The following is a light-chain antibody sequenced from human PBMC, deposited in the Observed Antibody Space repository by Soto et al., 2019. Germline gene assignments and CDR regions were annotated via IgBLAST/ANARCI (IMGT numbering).Light chain of an antibody. CDR1: SSDVGGYNY. CDR3: SSYTRSSTLEV. Sequence: QSALTQPASVSGSPGQSITISCTGTSSDVGGYNYVSWYQQHPGKAPKLMIYDVSNRPSGVSNRFSGSKSGNTASLTISGHQAEDEADYYCSSYTRSSTLEVFGTGTKLTVL. J-gene: IGLJ1*01. CDR2: DVS. V-gene: IGLV2-14*01.